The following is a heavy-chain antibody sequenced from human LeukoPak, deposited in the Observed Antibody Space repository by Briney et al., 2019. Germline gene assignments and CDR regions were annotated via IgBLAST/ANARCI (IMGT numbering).Heavy chain of an antibody. V-gene: IGHV3-30*18. Sequence: RGSLRLSCADSGFTFRSYGMHWVRQAPGNGLEWVEVISYDGTNKYYADSVKGRFTISRDNSKNTLYLQMNSLRAEDTAVYYCAKRYSSSWCIDSWGQGTLVTVSS. CDR3: AKRYSSSWCIDS. CDR2: ISYDGTNK. D-gene: IGHD6-13*01. CDR1: GFTFRSYG. J-gene: IGHJ4*02.